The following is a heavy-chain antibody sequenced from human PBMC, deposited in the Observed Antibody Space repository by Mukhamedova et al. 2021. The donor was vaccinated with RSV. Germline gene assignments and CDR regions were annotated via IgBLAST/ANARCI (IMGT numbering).Heavy chain of an antibody. CDR1: GFTISGSY. Sequence: SGFTISGSYMTWVRQAPGKGLEWVAIMSPDGNSISYVESVKGRFTISRDNAMNALYLQMNSLRAEDTAVYFCARDPAYGAMDFWG. J-gene: IGHJ6*03. CDR3: ARDPAYGAMDF. D-gene: IGHD4-17*01. CDR2: MSPDGNSI. V-gene: IGHV3-7*03.